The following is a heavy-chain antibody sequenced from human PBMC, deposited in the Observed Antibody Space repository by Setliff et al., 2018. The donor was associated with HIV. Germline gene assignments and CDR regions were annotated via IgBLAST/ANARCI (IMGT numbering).Heavy chain of an antibody. CDR1: GYSITNNNY. J-gene: IGHJ3*02. Sequence: PSETLSLTCTVSGYSITNNNYWGWIRQPPGKGLEWIGYIYYSGDTFYNASLRSRLTLSVDTSKNQFSLKLNSVTASDTAMYYCTRHRGPPWDAFDIWGQGTMVTVSS. CDR2: IYYSGDT. CDR3: TRHRGPPWDAFDI. V-gene: IGHV4-28*01.